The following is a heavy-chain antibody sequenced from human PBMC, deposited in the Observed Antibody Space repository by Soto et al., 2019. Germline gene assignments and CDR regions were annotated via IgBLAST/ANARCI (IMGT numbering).Heavy chain of an antibody. J-gene: IGHJ3*01. Sequence: EASVKVSCKASGYTITSYDINWVRRASGQGFEWMGRMSPNSGNVGYAQKLQGRLVMTWDTSISAAYMELSSLTSDDTAVYYCARGPPKRGFDLWGLGTVVTVSS. CDR1: GYTITSYD. CDR3: ARGPPKRGFDL. V-gene: IGHV1-8*01. CDR2: MSPNSGNV.